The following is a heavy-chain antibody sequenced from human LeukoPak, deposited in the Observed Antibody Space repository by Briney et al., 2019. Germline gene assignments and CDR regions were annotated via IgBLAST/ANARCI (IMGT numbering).Heavy chain of an antibody. CDR1: GFTFSDYD. J-gene: IGHJ4*02. Sequence: GGSLRLSCSASGFTFSDYDMHWVRQAPGKGLEYVSAISSTGASTYYADSVKGRFTVSRDNSKNTLYLQMSSLRAEDTAVYYCVKAVSDGSGYYYGWWGQGTLVTVSS. D-gene: IGHD3-22*01. CDR2: ISSTGAST. V-gene: IGHV3-64D*06. CDR3: VKAVSDGSGYYYGW.